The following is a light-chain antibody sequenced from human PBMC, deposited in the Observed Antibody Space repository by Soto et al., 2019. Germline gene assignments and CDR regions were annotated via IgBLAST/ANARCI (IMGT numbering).Light chain of an antibody. CDR2: GAS. CDR3: QQYGSSLTWT. Sequence: EIVLTQAPGPLFLSPRKKTTLSCRARQCVSSRFLALYQQKPGQTPWLLIYGASSSATGIPDRVSGRGSGTDFTLTISRLEPEGFAMYYCQQYGSSLTWTFGKGTRV. CDR1: QCVSSRF. V-gene: IGKV3-20*01. J-gene: IGKJ1*01.